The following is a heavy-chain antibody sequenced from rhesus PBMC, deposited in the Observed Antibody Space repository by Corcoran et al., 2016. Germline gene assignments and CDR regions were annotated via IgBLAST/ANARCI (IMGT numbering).Heavy chain of an antibody. V-gene: IGHV4-160*01. CDR2: NRSGGST. CDR3: ARQPSGSYYYFDY. Sequence: QVQLQQWGEGLVTPSEPLSLTCAVYGGSVSGYWWGGLRPPPGKGLEWIGRNRSGGSTNYNPSLKSRVTISIDTSKNQFSLKLSSVTAADTAVYYCARQPSGSYYYFDYWGQGVLVTVSS. J-gene: IGHJ4*01. D-gene: IGHD3-16*01. CDR1: GGSVSGYW.